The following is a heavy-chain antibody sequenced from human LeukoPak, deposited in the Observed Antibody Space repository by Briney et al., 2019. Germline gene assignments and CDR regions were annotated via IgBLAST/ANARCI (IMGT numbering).Heavy chain of an antibody. CDR1: GFTFSSYA. Sequence: GGSLRLSCAASGFTFSSYAMSWVRQAPGEGLEWVSTISGGGFNTYYADSVKGRFTLSRDNSENTLYLQMNSLRAEDTAVYYCAKETSIAVAGTYDYWGQGTLVTVSS. J-gene: IGHJ4*02. CDR3: AKETSIAVAGTYDY. CDR2: ISGGGFNT. D-gene: IGHD6-19*01. V-gene: IGHV3-23*01.